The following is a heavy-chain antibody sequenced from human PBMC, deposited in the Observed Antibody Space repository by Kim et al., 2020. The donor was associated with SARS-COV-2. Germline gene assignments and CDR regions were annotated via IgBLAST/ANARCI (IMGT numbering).Heavy chain of an antibody. J-gene: IGHJ4*02. CDR3: ARDREYYFDY. Sequence: GGSLRLSCAASGFTFSSYGMHWVRQAPGQGLERVAVIWYDGSNKYYADSVKGRFTISRDNSKNTLYLQMNSLRAEDTAVYYCARDREYYFDYWGQGTLVTVSS. CDR1: GFTFSSYG. V-gene: IGHV3-33*01. D-gene: IGHD3-10*01. CDR2: IWYDGSNK.